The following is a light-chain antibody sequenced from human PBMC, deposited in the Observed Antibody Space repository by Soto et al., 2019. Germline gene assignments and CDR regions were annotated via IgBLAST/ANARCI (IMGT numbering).Light chain of an antibody. Sequence: DIQMTQSPSTLSASVGDRVTITCRASQSISTWLAWYQQKPGKAPKLLIYKASSLESGVPSRFSGSGSRTEFTLTISSLQPDDFATYFCQQYESYSNTFGQGTKLEIK. CDR2: KAS. CDR1: QSISTW. J-gene: IGKJ2*01. V-gene: IGKV1-5*03. CDR3: QQYESYSNT.